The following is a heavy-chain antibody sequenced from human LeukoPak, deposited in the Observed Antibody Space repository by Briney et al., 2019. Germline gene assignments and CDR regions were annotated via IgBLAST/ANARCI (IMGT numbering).Heavy chain of an antibody. D-gene: IGHD3-3*01. CDR1: GFTFSSYW. J-gene: IGHJ6*02. Sequence: PGGSLRLSCAASGFTFSSYWMSWVRQAPGKGLEWVANIKQDGSEKYYVDSVKGRFTISRDNAKNSLYLQMNSLRAEDTAVYYCARRRVPRRSLAPRGYYYYGMDVWGQGTTVTVSS. CDR2: IKQDGSEK. CDR3: ARRRVPRRSLAPRGYYYYGMDV. V-gene: IGHV3-7*01.